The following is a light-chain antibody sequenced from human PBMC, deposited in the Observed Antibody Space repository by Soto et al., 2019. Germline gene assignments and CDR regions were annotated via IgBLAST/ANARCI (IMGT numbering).Light chain of an antibody. CDR3: QQYNNWWT. CDR1: QNVSSN. J-gene: IGKJ1*01. V-gene: IGKV3D-15*03. Sequence: EIVMTQSPATLSVSPGERATLSCRASQNVSSNLAWYQQKPGQAPRLLIYGASLRATGIPARFSGSGSGTEFTLTISILQAEVFAVYYCQQYNNWWTFGQGTKVEIK. CDR2: GAS.